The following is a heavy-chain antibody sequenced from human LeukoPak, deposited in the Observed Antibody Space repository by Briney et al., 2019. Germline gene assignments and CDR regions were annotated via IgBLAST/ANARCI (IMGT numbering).Heavy chain of an antibody. CDR2: IDPEDGET. V-gene: IGHV1-69-2*01. D-gene: IGHD2-2*01. CDR1: GYTFTDYY. Sequence: ASVKISRKVSGYTFTDYYMHWVQQAPGNGLEWMGLIDPEDGETIYAEKFQGRVTITADTSTDTAYMELRSLRSEDTAVYYCAPLYTPPARDPLDFWGQGTMVTVSS. CDR3: APLYTPPARDPLDF. J-gene: IGHJ3*01.